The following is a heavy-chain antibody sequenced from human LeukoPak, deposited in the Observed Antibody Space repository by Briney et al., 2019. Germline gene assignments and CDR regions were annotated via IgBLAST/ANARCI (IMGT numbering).Heavy chain of an antibody. D-gene: IGHD6-19*01. V-gene: IGHV3-48*03. CDR1: GFTFSSYE. CDR3: ARDNSWYSSGWYFDY. Sequence: GGSLRLSCAASGFTFSSYEMNWFRQAPAKGLEWVSYISSSGSTIYYADSVKGRFTIPRDNAKNSLYLQMNSLRAEDTAVYYCARDNSWYSSGWYFDYWGQGTLVTVSS. CDR2: ISSSGSTI. J-gene: IGHJ4*02.